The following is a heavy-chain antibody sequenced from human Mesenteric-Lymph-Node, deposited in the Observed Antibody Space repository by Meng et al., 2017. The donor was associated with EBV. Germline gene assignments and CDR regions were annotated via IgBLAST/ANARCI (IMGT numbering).Heavy chain of an antibody. CDR2: TYYKSKWYY. CDR3: VRAKIALTAFFDY. CDR1: GDSGAVPGGS. J-gene: IGHJ4*02. D-gene: IGHD2-21*02. V-gene: IGHV6-1*02. Sequence: GPKQAKPPLTVSLTRSIPGDSGAVPGGSWSCLQHSPSIGLESRGRTYYKSKWYYGYAVSVKSRITINPDTSKSQFSLQLNSVTPSVTAVYYCVRAKIALTAFFDYWGQGTLVTVSS.